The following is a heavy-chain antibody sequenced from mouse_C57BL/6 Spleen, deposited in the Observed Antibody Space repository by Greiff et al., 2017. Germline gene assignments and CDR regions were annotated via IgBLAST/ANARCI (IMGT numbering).Heavy chain of an antibody. D-gene: IGHD3-1*01. Sequence: QVQLKESGAELAKPGASVKLSCKASGYTFTSYWMHWVNQRPGQGLEWIGYINASSGYTKYNQKFKNKDTLTADKSSSTAYMQLSSLTYEDSAVYYCAKSSGAMDYWGQGTSVTVSS. CDR3: AKSSGAMDY. V-gene: IGHV1-7*01. CDR1: GYTFTSYW. J-gene: IGHJ4*01. CDR2: INASSGYT.